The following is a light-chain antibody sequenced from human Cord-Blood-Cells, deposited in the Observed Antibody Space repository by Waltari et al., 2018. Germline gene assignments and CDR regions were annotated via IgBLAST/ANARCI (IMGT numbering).Light chain of an antibody. V-gene: IGLV3-21*04. CDR2: YDS. CDR1: NIGSKS. J-gene: IGLJ1*01. Sequence: SYVLTQPPSVSVAPGKTARLTCGGNNIGSKSVHWYQQKPGQAPVLVIYYDSDRPSGIPERFSGSNSGNTATLTISRVEAGDEADYYCQVWDSSSDHNYVFGTGTKVTVL. CDR3: QVWDSSSDHNYV.